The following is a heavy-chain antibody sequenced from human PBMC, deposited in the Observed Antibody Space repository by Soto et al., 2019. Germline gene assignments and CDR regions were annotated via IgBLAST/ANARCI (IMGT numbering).Heavy chain of an antibody. CDR1: GGTFSNYA. CDR3: EKDGGKDGYFGNWFDP. CDR2: IIPIFGSA. V-gene: IGHV1-69*15. D-gene: IGHD5-12*01. Sequence: VQLVQSGAEVKKPGSSVKVSCKASGGTFSNYAITWVRQAPGQGLEWLGRIIPIFGSANYAQKFKGRVTITADESTTTAYMELRSMRSHDTAVYYCEKDGGKDGYFGNWFDPWGQGTLVTVSS. J-gene: IGHJ5*02.